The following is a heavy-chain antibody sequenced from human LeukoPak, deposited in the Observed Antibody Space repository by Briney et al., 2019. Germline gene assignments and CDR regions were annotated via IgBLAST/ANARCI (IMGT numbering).Heavy chain of an antibody. Sequence: PSETLSLTCTVSGGSISDYYWSWIRQPAGKGLEWIGRLYISGTAHYSPSLKNRVTMSVDTSKNQFSLTLPSVTAADTAVYFCAREGDIPGSHPSSYYYYMDVWGKGTAVTVSS. J-gene: IGHJ6*03. V-gene: IGHV4-4*07. CDR3: AREGDIPGSHPSSYYYYMDV. CDR2: LYISGTA. CDR1: GGSISDYY. D-gene: IGHD2-2*01.